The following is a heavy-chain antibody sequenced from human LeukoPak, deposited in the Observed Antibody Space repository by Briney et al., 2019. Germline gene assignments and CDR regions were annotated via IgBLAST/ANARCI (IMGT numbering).Heavy chain of an antibody. CDR3: ASGGLGGFPYDY. D-gene: IGHD3-10*01. J-gene: IGHJ4*02. CDR1: GGSISSYY. CDR2: IYYSGST. V-gene: IGHV4-59*01. Sequence: TSETLSLTCTVSGGSISSYYWSWIRQPPGKGLEWIGYIYYSGSTNYNPSLKSRVTISVDTSKNQFSLKLSSVTAADTAVYYCASGGLGGFPYDYWGQGTLVTVSS.